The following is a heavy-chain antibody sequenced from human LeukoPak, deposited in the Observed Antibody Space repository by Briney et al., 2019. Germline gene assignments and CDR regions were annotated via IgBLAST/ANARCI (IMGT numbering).Heavy chain of an antibody. Sequence: RLSXTSSGXSFSGYAMIWVRQAPGKGLELVSTISGSGASTFYADSVRGRFITSKDIPSNIVYLQMNSLRAEDTAVYYCAKGSRGYTNYYFDYWGQGTLVTVSS. CDR1: GXSFSGYA. CDR2: ISGSGAST. J-gene: IGHJ4*02. CDR3: AKGSRGYTNYYFDY. D-gene: IGHD2-2*02. V-gene: IGHV3-23*01.